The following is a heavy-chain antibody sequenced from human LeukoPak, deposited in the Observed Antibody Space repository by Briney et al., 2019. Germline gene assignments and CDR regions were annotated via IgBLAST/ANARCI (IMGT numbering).Heavy chain of an antibody. CDR2: ISGSDAGT. D-gene: IGHD3-22*01. CDR3: AKASAMIVVVSKHFDY. J-gene: IGHJ4*02. V-gene: IGHV3-23*01. Sequence: GSLRLSCAASGFTFNKYAMSWVRQAPGKGLEWVSAISGSDAGTYYADSVKGRFTISRDNSKNTLYLQMNSLRAEDAAVYYCAKASAMIVVVSKHFDYWGQGTLVTVSS. CDR1: GFTFNKYA.